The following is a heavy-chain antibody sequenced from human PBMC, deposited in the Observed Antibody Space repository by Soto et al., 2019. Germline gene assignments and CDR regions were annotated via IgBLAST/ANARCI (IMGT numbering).Heavy chain of an antibody. J-gene: IGHJ2*01. V-gene: IGHV3-7*01. CDR2: IKQDGSEK. CDR3: ARPGLVVVITSDWYFDH. D-gene: IGHD3-22*01. Sequence: EVQLVESGGGLVQPGGSLRLSCAASGFTFSSYWMSWVRQAPGKGLEWVANIKQDGSEKYYVDSVKGRFTISRDNAKNALYLQMNSLRAEDTAVYYCARPGLVVVITSDWYFDHWGRGTLVTVSS. CDR1: GFTFSSYW.